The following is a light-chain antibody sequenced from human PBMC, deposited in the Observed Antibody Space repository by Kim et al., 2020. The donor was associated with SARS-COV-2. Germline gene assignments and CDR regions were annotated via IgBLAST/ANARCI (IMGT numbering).Light chain of an antibody. Sequence: ASVRDRVTITCRASQYISSYFSWYQQQPGKAPILPLYGASILQSGVPSRFSGSESGTEFTLTINSLQPEDFATYYCQQTYSTPRTFGQGTKVDIK. J-gene: IGKJ1*01. CDR2: GAS. CDR1: QYISSY. V-gene: IGKV1-39*01. CDR3: QQTYSTPRT.